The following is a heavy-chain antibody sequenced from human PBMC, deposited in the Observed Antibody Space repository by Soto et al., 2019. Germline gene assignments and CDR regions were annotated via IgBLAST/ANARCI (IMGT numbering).Heavy chain of an antibody. D-gene: IGHD6-19*01. V-gene: IGHV4-59*08. CDR2: IYYRGST. Sequence: SETLSLTCTVSGGSISSYYWSWIRQPPGKGLEWIGFIYYRGSTNYNPSPKSRVTISVDTSKNQFSLKLSSVTAADTAVYYCARPYSSGWYAAFDIWGQGTMVTVSS. J-gene: IGHJ3*02. CDR1: GGSISSYY. CDR3: ARPYSSGWYAAFDI.